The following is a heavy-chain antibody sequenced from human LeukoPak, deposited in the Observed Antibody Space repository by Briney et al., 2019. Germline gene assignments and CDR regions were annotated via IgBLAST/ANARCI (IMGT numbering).Heavy chain of an antibody. CDR2: IYTSGST. J-gene: IGHJ5*02. V-gene: IGHV4-61*02. Sequence: PSETLSLTCTVSGGSISSGSYYWSWIRQPAGKGLEWIGRIYTSGSTNYNPSLKSRATISVDTSKNQFSLKLSSVTAADTAVYYCARVSGYRNWFDPWGQGTLVTVSS. CDR1: GGSISSGSYY. D-gene: IGHD5-18*01. CDR3: ARVSGYRNWFDP.